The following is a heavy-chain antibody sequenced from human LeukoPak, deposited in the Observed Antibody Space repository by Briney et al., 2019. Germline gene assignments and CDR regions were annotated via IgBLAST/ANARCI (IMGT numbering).Heavy chain of an antibody. CDR1: GFTFSSYE. CDR3: ARDRDYYGSGSYYNRYFDY. D-gene: IGHD3-10*01. V-gene: IGHV3-48*03. CDR2: ISSSGSTI. Sequence: PGGSLRLSCAASGFTFSSYEMNWVRQAPGKGLEWVSYISSSGSTIYYADSVKGRFTISRDNAKNSLYLQMNSLRAEATAVYYCARDRDYYGSGSYYNRYFDYWGQGTLVTVSS. J-gene: IGHJ4*02.